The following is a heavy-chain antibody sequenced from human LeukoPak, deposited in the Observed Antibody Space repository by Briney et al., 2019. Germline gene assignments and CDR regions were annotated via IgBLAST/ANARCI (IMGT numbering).Heavy chain of an antibody. V-gene: IGHV1-2*02. D-gene: IGHD3-3*01. CDR2: INPNSGGT. CDR1: GYTFTGYN. CDR3: AREQYYHFWSGYSYSPHFDY. J-gene: IGHJ4*02. Sequence: ASVKVSCKASGYTFTGYNIHWVRQAPGQGLEWMGWINPNSGGTNYAQKFQGRVTMTRDTSISTAYMELNTLTSDDTAVYYCAREQYYHFWSGYSYSPHFDYWGQGTLVTVSS.